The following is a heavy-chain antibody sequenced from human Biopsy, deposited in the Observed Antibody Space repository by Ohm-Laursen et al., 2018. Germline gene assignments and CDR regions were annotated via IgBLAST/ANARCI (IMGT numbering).Heavy chain of an antibody. Sequence: TLSLTCTVSGDSISSDFWSWIRQTPGKGLEWIGYISYTGDTNYNPSLESRITISLDTSKNQFSLMLSSVTAADTAVYYCARSKCYGDYRFDDWGQGTLVTVAS. CDR3: ARSKCYGDYRFDD. CDR1: GDSISSDF. J-gene: IGHJ4*02. CDR2: ISYTGDT. D-gene: IGHD4-11*01. V-gene: IGHV4-59*01.